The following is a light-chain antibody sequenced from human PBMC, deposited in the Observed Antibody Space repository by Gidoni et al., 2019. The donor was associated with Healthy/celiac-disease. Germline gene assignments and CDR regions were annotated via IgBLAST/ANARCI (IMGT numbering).Light chain of an antibody. J-gene: IGKJ1*01. CDR1: QGIRND. Sequence: AIQMTQSPSSLSASVGARVTITCRASQGIRNDLGWYQQKPGKAPKLLIYAASSLQSGVPSRFSGSGSGADFSLTLSSLQPKDFATYYCLQDYNYPWTFGQGTKVEIK. CDR2: AAS. CDR3: LQDYNYPWT. V-gene: IGKV1-6*01.